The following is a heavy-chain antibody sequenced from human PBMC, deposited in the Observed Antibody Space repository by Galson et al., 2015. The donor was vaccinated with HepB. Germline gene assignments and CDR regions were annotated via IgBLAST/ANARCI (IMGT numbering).Heavy chain of an antibody. J-gene: IGHJ4*02. CDR3: ASGAVGAGYCSSTSCRKRD. CDR2: ISRSGRVR. D-gene: IGHD2-2*01. V-gene: IGHV3-11*01. Sequence: SLRLSCAASGLTFSDYYMSWIRQAPGKGLEWVSHISRSGRVRFYADSVRGRFTISRDNAENSLYLQTNSLRAEDTAVYFCASGAVGAGYCSSTSCRKRDWGQGTLVTVSS. CDR1: GLTFSDYY.